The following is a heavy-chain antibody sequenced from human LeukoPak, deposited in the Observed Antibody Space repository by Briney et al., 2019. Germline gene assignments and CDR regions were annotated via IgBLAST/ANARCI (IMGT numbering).Heavy chain of an antibody. CDR3: ATFITLVRGVIVGGPFDI. V-gene: IGHV3-21*04. Sequence: GGSLRLSCAASGFTFSSYSMNWVRQAPGKGLEWVSSISSSSSYIYYADSVKGRFTISRDNAKNSVYMEMNSLRAEDTALYYCATFITLVRGVIVGGPFDIWGQGTPVYVSS. D-gene: IGHD3-10*01. CDR2: ISSSSSYI. CDR1: GFTFSSYS. J-gene: IGHJ3*02.